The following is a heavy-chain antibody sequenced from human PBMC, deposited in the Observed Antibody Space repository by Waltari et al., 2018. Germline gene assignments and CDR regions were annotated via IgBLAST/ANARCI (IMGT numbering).Heavy chain of an antibody. Sequence: QVQLQESGPGLVKPSETLSLTCTVSGGSISSYYWSWIRQPPGKGLEWIGYIYYSGSTNYHPSLKSQVTISVDTSKNQFSLKLSSVTAADTAVYYCARVRLDEWELLYYYYGMDVWGQGTTVTVSS. D-gene: IGHD1-26*01. V-gene: IGHV4-59*01. J-gene: IGHJ6*02. CDR2: IYYSGST. CDR1: GGSISSYY. CDR3: ARVRLDEWELLYYYYGMDV.